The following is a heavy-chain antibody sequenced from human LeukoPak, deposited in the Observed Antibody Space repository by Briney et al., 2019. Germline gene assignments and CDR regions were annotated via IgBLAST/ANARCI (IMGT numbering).Heavy chain of an antibody. J-gene: IGHJ6*02. CDR1: GGTFSSYA. V-gene: IGHV1-69*04. CDR2: IIPILGIA. Sequence: VASVKVSCKASGGTFSSYAISWVRQAPGQGLEWMGRIIPILGIANYAQKFQGRVTITADKSTSTAYMELSSLRSEDTAVYYCARVVYSGSHPYGMDVWGQGTTVTVSS. CDR3: ARVVYSGSHPYGMDV. D-gene: IGHD1-26*01.